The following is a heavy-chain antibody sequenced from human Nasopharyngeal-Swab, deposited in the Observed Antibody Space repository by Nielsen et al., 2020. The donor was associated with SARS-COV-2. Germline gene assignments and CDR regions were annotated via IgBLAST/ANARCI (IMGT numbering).Heavy chain of an antibody. D-gene: IGHD6-13*01. CDR3: ARVHLAAAGTMDV. CDR1: GYTFTGHY. Sequence: ASVKVSCTASGYTFTGHYMHWVRQAPGQGLEWMGRINPNSGGTNYAQKFQGRVTMTRDTSISTAYMELSRLSSDDTAVYYCARVHLAAAGTMDVWGQGTTVTVSS. J-gene: IGHJ6*02. V-gene: IGHV1-2*06. CDR2: INPNSGGT.